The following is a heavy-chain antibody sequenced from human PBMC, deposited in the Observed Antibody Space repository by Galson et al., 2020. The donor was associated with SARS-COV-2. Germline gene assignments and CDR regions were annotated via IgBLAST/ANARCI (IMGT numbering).Heavy chain of an antibody. Sequence: GGSLRLSCAASGFTFSDFWLSWVRQAPGKGLEWVANIKEDGSEKNYVDSVKGRFTISRDNARNSLYLQMNSRRVEDTAVYYCARGGGTYDFRTGDYYRMVGDYWGQGTLVTVSS. CDR2: IKEDGSEK. J-gene: IGHJ4*02. V-gene: IGHV3-7*01. CDR3: ARGGGTYDFRTGDYYRMVGDY. D-gene: IGHD3-3*01. CDR1: GFTFSDFW.